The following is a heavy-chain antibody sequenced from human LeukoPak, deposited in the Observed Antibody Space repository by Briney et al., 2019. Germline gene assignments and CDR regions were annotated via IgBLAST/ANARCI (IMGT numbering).Heavy chain of an antibody. J-gene: IGHJ6*02. Sequence: PSETLSLTCTVSGGSISSYYWSWIRQPPGKGLEWIGYIYYSGSTNYNPSLKSRVTISVDTSKNQFSLKLSSVTAADTAVYYCARVWDDYGEALGMDVRGQGTTVTVSS. CDR1: GGSISSYY. V-gene: IGHV4-59*01. D-gene: IGHD4-17*01. CDR2: IYYSGST. CDR3: ARVWDDYGEALGMDV.